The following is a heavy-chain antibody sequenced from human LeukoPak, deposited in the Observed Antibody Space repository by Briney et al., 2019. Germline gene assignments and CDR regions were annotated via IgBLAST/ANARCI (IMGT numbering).Heavy chain of an antibody. J-gene: IGHJ6*02. CDR2: IYSGGNT. Sequence: PGGSLRLSCAASGFTVSSNYMSWVRQAPGKGLEWVSAIYSGGNTYYADSVKGRFTISRDNSKNTLYLQMNSLRADDTAVYYCARDIAGTTMPYGMDVWGQGTTVTVSS. V-gene: IGHV3-53*01. CDR1: GFTVSSNY. D-gene: IGHD1-1*01. CDR3: ARDIAGTTMPYGMDV.